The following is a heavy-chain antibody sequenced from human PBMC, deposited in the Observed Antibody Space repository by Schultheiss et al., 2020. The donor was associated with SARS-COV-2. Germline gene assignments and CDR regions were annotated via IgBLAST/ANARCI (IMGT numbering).Heavy chain of an antibody. CDR2: IGTAGDT. D-gene: IGHD6-19*01. CDR1: GFTFSSYD. V-gene: IGHV3-13*01. CDR3: IAVGNWFDP. Sequence: GGSLRLSCAASGFTFSSYDMHWVRQGTGKGLEWVSAIGTAGDTYYPGSVKGRFTISRENAKNSLYLHMNSLIAEDMAVTAGIAVGNWFDPWGQGTLVTVSS. J-gene: IGHJ5*02.